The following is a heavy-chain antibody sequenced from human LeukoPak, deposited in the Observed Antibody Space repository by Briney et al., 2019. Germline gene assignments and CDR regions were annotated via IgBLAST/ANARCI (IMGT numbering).Heavy chain of an antibody. CDR2: IESYSRII. J-gene: IGHJ4*02. Sequence: GGSLRLSCEACGFTFNTYSMNWVRQAPGRGLQWVSYIESYSRIIHYADSVKGRFTISRDDAKNSLFLQMNSLRAEDTAIYYCARQGPNGDLDFWGQGTLVTVSS. CDR3: ARQGPNGDLDF. V-gene: IGHV3-48*01. D-gene: IGHD4-17*01. CDR1: GFTFNTYS.